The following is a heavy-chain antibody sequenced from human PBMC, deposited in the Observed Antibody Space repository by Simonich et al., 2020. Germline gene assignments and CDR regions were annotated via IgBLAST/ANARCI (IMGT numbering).Heavy chain of an antibody. CDR3: ASSKRGYNWNDFDY. CDR1: GYTFTGYY. D-gene: IGHD1-1*01. J-gene: IGHJ4*02. CDR2: SNPTSGGT. Sequence: QVQLVQSGAEVKKPGASVKVSCKASGYTFTGYYMHWGREAPGQGLEWKGWSNPTSGGTNYAQKFQGRVTMTRDTSISTAYMELSRLRSDDTAVYYCASSKRGYNWNDFDYWGQGTLVTVSS. V-gene: IGHV1-2*02.